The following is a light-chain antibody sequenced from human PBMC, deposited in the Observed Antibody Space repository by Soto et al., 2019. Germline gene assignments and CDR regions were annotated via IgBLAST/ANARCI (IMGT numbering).Light chain of an antibody. J-gene: IGLJ1*01. CDR3: CSYAAGHPFV. V-gene: IGLV2-11*01. Sequence: QSALTQPRSVSGSPGQSVTISCTGTSSDVGGYRYVSWFQQHPGKAPKFMIFDVSKRPSGVPDRFSGSKSGNTASLTISGLQAEDEADYYCCSYAAGHPFVFGTGTKVTVL. CDR1: SSDVGGYRY. CDR2: DVS.